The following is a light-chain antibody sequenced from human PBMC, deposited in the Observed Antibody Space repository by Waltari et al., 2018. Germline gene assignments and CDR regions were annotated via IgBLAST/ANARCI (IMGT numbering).Light chain of an antibody. J-gene: IGKJ1*01. V-gene: IGKV1-6*01. CDR1: QGIRTD. CDR2: GAS. Sequence: AIQMTQSPSSLSASVGDGVTITCRASQGIRTDLSWYQQKPGNAPKLLIYGASHLQSGVPSRFSGSGAGTDFTLTIGVLQPEDCAIDYCLQDYSYPRTFGQGTRVDIK. CDR3: LQDYSYPRT.